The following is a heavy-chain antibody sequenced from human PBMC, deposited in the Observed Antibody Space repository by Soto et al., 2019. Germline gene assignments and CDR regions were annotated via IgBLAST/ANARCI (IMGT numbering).Heavy chain of an antibody. Sequence: EVQLVQSGAEVKKPGESLRISCKGSGYSFTTYWITWVRQMPGKGLEWMGRIDPSDSYTNYSPSFQGHVTISADKSISTAYLQWSSLKASDTAMYYCARKVMAARWADAFDIWGRGTMVTVSS. CDR1: GYSFTTYW. CDR3: ARKVMAARWADAFDI. J-gene: IGHJ3*02. CDR2: IDPSDSYT. D-gene: IGHD5-12*01. V-gene: IGHV5-10-1*01.